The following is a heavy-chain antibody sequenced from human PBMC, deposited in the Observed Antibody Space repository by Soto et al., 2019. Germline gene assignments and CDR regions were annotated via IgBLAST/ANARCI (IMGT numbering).Heavy chain of an antibody. V-gene: IGHV3-21*02. CDR1: GFSFSTFT. J-gene: IGHJ6*02. D-gene: IGHD1-20*01. Sequence: EVQLVESGGGLVKPGGSLRLSCAASGFSFSTFTMNWVRQAPGKGLEWVSSIDTSTTYMFYADSVTGRFTISRDNAKKSVYLQMNSLRAEDTAVYYCARETESYNWNDGLMEVWGQGTTVTVSS. CDR2: IDTSTTYM. CDR3: ARETESYNWNDGLMEV.